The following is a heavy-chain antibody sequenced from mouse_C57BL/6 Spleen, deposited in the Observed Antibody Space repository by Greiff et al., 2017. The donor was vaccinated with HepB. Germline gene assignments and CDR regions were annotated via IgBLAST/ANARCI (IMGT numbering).Heavy chain of an antibody. J-gene: IGHJ2*01. V-gene: IGHV5-4*03. CDR1: GFTFSSYA. D-gene: IGHD2-4*01. CDR2: ISDGGSYT. Sequence: EVKVEESGGGLVKPGGSLKLSCAASGFTFSSYAMSWVRQTPEKRLEWVATISDGGSYTYYPDNVKGRFTISRDNAKNNLYLQMSHLKSEDTAMYYCARVVYDYDALDYWGQGTTLTVSS. CDR3: ARVVYDYDALDY.